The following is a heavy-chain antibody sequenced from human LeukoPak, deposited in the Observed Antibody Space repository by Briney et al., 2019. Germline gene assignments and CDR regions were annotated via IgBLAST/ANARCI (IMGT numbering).Heavy chain of an antibody. Sequence: EGSLRLSCAASGLTFSTTPMNWVRQAPGMGLEWISYIDGGGNAIYYADSVEGRFTISRDNAKNSLYLQMNSLRAEDTAVYYCATSLTRFDYWGQGTLVTVSS. CDR3: ATSLTRFDY. CDR2: IDGGGNAI. D-gene: IGHD1-1*01. J-gene: IGHJ4*02. V-gene: IGHV3-48*01. CDR1: GLTFSTTP.